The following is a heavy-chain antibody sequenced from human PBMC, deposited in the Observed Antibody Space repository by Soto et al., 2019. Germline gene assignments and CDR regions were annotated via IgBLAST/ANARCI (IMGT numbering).Heavy chain of an antibody. CDR3: ARGYSSGWYEWSGDYFDY. D-gene: IGHD6-19*01. Sequence: ESGGGVVQPGRSLRLSCAASGFTFSSYAMHWVRQAPGKGLEWVAVISYDGSNKYYADSVKGRFTISGDNSKNTLYLQMNSLRAEDTAVYYCARGYSSGWYEWSGDYFDYWGQGTLVTVSS. CDR2: ISYDGSNK. V-gene: IGHV3-30-3*01. CDR1: GFTFSSYA. J-gene: IGHJ4*02.